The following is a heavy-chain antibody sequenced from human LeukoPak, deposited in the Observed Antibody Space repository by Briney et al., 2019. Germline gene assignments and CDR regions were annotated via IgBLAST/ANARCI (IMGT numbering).Heavy chain of an antibody. V-gene: IGHV4-59*07. CDR2: IYYSGST. Sequence: SDTLSLTCTVSGGSISDYYWRWLRQPPGRAGEWIGYIYYSGSTTYNPSLKSRVTMSVDTSKNQFSLKLSSVTAAATAVYYCARGDFCSSTSCYLRPMDVWGKGTTVTVSS. J-gene: IGHJ6*03. CDR3: ARGDFCSSTSCYLRPMDV. CDR1: GGSISDYY. D-gene: IGHD2-2*01.